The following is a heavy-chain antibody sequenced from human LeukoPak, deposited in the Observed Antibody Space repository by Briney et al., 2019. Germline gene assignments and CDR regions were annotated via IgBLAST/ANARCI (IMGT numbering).Heavy chain of an antibody. CDR2: IHPNSGVT. CDR3: AREVFSQLLIRGGVDV. CDR1: GYTFTGYY. Sequence: ASVKVSCKASGYTFTGYYIHWVRQAPGQGLEWMGWIHPNSGVTNYAQKFQDRITMTRDTSISTASMEVRRLRSDDTAVYYCAREVFSQLLIRGGVDVWGPGTTVTVSS. J-gene: IGHJ6*02. D-gene: IGHD2-2*01. V-gene: IGHV1-2*02.